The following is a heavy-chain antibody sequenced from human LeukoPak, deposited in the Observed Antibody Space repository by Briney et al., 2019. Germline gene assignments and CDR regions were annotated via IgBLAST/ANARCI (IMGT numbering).Heavy chain of an antibody. CDR2: VKSKANGEKT. Sequence: GGSLRLSCAVSGFVFSDAWMSWVRQAPGKGLEWVGRVKSKANGEKTDYAAPVKGRFSISRDDSKNTLFLQMYSLRTEDTGIYYCTTTSAIFGVVIPDYWGQGTLVSVSP. D-gene: IGHD3-3*01. J-gene: IGHJ4*02. V-gene: IGHV3-15*01. CDR1: GFVFSDAW. CDR3: TTTSAIFGVVIPDY.